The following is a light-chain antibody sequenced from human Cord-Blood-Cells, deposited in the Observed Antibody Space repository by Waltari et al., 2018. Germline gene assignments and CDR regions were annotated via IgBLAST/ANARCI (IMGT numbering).Light chain of an antibody. CDR3: QSYDSSNWV. CDR1: SGSIASNY. V-gene: IGLV6-57*03. J-gene: IGLJ3*02. CDR2: EDN. Sequence: NFMLTQPHSVSESPGKTVTISCTRSSGSIASNYVQRYQQRPGSAPTPVIYEDNQRPSGVPDRFSGSIDSSSNSASLTISGLKTEDEADYYCQSYDSSNWVFGGGTKLTVL.